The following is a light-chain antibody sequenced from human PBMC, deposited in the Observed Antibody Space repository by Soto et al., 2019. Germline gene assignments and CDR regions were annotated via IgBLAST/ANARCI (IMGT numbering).Light chain of an antibody. Sequence: SVSGSPGQSITISCTGSSTDVGGYNYVSWYQQHPGKAPKVMIYEVSNRPSGVSNRFSGSKSGNTASLTISGLQAEDEADYYCSSYTSSSTYVFGTGTKVTVL. CDR2: EVS. V-gene: IGLV2-14*01. J-gene: IGLJ1*01. CDR1: STDVGGYNY. CDR3: SSYTSSSTYV.